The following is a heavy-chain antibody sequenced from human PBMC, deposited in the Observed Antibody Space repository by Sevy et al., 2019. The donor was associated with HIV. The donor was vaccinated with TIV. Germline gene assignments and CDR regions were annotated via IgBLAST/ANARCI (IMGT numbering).Heavy chain of an antibody. CDR2: IWHDGSNK. J-gene: IGHJ5*02. CDR1: GFTFNFHG. D-gene: IGHD4-4*01. CDR3: ARETDNSARWLDP. Sequence: GGSLRLSCAASGFTFNFHGMHWVRQAPGKGLEWVAFIWHDGSNKYMADSVKGRFTSSRDNSKNKLFLQMNSLTVEDTAVYYCARETDNSARWLDPWGQGTLVTVSS. V-gene: IGHV3-30*02.